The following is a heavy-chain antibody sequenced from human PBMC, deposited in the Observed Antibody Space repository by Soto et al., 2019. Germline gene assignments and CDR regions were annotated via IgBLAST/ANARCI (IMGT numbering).Heavy chain of an antibody. D-gene: IGHD6-19*01. CDR3: ARFTSGWYQLSAFDI. CDR1: GYSFTSYW. Sequence: LKISCKGSGYSFTSYWIGWVRQMPGKGLEWMGIIYPGDSDTRYSPSFQGQVTISSDKSISTAYLQCSSLKYSDTAMYYCARFTSGWYQLSAFDIWGQGTTVTVSS. CDR2: IYPGDSDT. V-gene: IGHV5-51*01. J-gene: IGHJ3*02.